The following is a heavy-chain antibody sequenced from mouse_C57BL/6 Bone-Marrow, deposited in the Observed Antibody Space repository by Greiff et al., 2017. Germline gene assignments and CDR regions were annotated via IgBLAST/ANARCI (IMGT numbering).Heavy chain of an antibody. V-gene: IGHV3-6*01. Sequence: EVKLVESGPGLVKPSQSLSLTCSVTGYSITRGYYWNWLRPFPGNKLEWMGYISYDGSHYYTPSLKNRISITRDTSKNQFFLKLNSVTTEDTATYYCAREDYGSSWYYFDYWGQGTTLTVSS. CDR1: GYSITRGYY. J-gene: IGHJ2*01. D-gene: IGHD1-1*01. CDR3: AREDYGSSWYYFDY. CDR2: ISYDGSH.